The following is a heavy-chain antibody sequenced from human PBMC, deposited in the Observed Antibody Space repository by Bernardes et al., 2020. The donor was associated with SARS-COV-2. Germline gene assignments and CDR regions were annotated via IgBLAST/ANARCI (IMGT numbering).Heavy chain of an antibody. D-gene: IGHD4-17*01. CDR1: GYTFTSYG. J-gene: IGHJ4*02. Sequence: KVSCKASGYTFTSYGISWVRQMPGKGLEWMGIIYPGDSDTRYSPSFQGQVTISADKSISTAYLQWSSLKASDTAMYYCARGLHDYGDYSDYWGQGTLVTVSS. CDR3: ARGLHDYGDYSDY. CDR2: IYPGDSDT. V-gene: IGHV5-51*01.